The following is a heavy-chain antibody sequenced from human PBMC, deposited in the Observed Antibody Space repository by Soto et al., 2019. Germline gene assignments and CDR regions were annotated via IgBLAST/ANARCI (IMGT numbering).Heavy chain of an antibody. CDR2: INAGNGNT. V-gene: IGHV1-3*01. D-gene: IGHD3-3*01. Sequence: ASVKVSCKASGYTFTSYAMHWVRQAPGQRLEWMGWINAGNGNTKYSQKFQGRVTITRDTSASTAYMELSSLRSEDTAVYYCARVGYDFWSGDVKIPPYFDYWGQGTLVTVS. CDR1: GYTFTSYA. J-gene: IGHJ4*02. CDR3: ARVGYDFWSGDVKIPPYFDY.